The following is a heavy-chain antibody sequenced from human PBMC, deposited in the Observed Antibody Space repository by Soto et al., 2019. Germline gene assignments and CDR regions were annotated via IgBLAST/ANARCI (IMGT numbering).Heavy chain of an antibody. D-gene: IGHD2-2*01. CDR3: GLGFSSRSLNGFDP. J-gene: IGHJ5*02. Sequence: QVQMEQSGAEVKKPGASVKVSCKASEYTFTSYDINWVRQATGQGLEWMGWMNPNSGNTGYAQKFQGRVIMTRNTALSTAYMELTSLRSEETAGYYWGLGFSSRSLNGFDPWGQGTRVTVSS. V-gene: IGHV1-8*01. CDR1: EYTFTSYD. CDR2: MNPNSGNT.